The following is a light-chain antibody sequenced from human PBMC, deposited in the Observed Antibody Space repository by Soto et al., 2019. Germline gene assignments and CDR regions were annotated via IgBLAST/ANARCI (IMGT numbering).Light chain of an antibody. J-gene: IGKJ4*01. V-gene: IGKV3-15*01. CDR1: QSVSDN. Sequence: IVMTQSPVTLSVSPGERVALSCRASQSVSDNLAWYQKKPGQAPRLLIYAASTRATGIPARFSGSGSGTEFTLTISSLQSEDFAVYYCQQYTEWPLTFGGGNKVDIK. CDR2: AAS. CDR3: QQYTEWPLT.